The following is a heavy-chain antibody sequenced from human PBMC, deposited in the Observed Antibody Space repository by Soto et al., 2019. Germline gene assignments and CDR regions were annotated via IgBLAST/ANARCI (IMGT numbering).Heavy chain of an antibody. J-gene: IGHJ6*02. V-gene: IGHV3-48*02. CDR1: GFTFSSYS. Sequence: LRLSCAASGFTFSSYSMNWVRQAPGKGLEWVSYISSSSSTRYYADSVKRRFTISRDNAKNSLYLQMNSLRDEDTAVYYCASYQRKYYDFWSGSYGMDVWGQGTTVTVAS. D-gene: IGHD3-3*01. CDR3: ASYQRKYYDFWSGSYGMDV. CDR2: ISSSSSTR.